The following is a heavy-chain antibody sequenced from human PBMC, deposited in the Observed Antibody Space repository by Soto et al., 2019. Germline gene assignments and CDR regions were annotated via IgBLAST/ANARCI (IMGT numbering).Heavy chain of an antibody. D-gene: IGHD3-22*01. CDR1: GFTFSNAW. CDR2: IKSKTDGGTT. Sequence: EVQLVESGGGLVKPGGSLRLSCAASGFTFSNAWMSWVRQAPGKGLEWVGRIKSKTDGGTTDYAAPVKGRFTISRDDSKNTLYLQMNSLKTEDTAVYYCTRHPWLLGTYYYYYGMDVWGQGTTVTVSS. CDR3: TRHPWLLGTYYYYYGMDV. J-gene: IGHJ6*02. V-gene: IGHV3-15*01.